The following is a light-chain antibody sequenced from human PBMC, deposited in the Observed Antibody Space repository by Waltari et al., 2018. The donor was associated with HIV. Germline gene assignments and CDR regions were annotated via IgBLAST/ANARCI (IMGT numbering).Light chain of an antibody. V-gene: IGLV1-44*01. J-gene: IGLJ2*01. CDR3: ASWDDSLNGPV. Sequence: QSVLPQPPSTSATPGQRVTLPCSGAPSTIWRNTVSSFQQLPGKAPKVLIYVKIQRPSGVPDRFSGSKSGTSASLAIGGLQSEDEADYYCASWDDSLNGPVFGGGTTLTVL. CDR2: VKI. CDR1: PSTIWRNT.